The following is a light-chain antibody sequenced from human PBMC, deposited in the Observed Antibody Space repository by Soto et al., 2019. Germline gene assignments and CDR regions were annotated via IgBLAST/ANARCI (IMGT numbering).Light chain of an antibody. Sequence: QSALTQPASVSGSPGQSITISCTGTSSDVGGFNYVSWYQQHPGKAPKLMIYDVTNRPSGVSYRFSGSKSGNTASLTISGLQAEDEADYYCQSFDSSLGGVVFGGGTKLTVL. V-gene: IGLV2-14*03. CDR1: SSDVGGFNY. J-gene: IGLJ2*01. CDR2: DVT. CDR3: QSFDSSLGGVV.